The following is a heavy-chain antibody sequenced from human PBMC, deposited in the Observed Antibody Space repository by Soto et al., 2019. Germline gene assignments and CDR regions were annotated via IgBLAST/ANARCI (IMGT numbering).Heavy chain of an antibody. Sequence: QVQLVQSGAEVKKPGSSVKVSCKASGGTFSSYAISWVRQAPGQGLEWMGGIIPIFGTANYAQKFQGRVTITADKSASTAYMELSSLRSEDTAVYYCARAPTITMVRASGMDVWGQGTTVTVSS. CDR2: IIPIFGTA. V-gene: IGHV1-69*06. CDR3: ARAPTITMVRASGMDV. CDR1: GGTFSSYA. J-gene: IGHJ6*02. D-gene: IGHD3-10*01.